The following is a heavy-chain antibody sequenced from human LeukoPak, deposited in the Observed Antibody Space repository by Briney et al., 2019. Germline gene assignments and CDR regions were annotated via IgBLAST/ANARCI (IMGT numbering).Heavy chain of an antibody. CDR2: INPNSGGT. CDR3: AREGKYGGNPFDY. V-gene: IGHV1-2*02. Sequence: ASVKVSCKASGYTFTSYYMHWVRQAPGRGLEWMGWINPNSGGTNYAQKFQGRVTMTRDTSISTAYMELSRLRSDDTAVYYCAREGKYGGNPFDYWGQGTLVTVSS. CDR1: GYTFTSYY. J-gene: IGHJ4*02. D-gene: IGHD4-23*01.